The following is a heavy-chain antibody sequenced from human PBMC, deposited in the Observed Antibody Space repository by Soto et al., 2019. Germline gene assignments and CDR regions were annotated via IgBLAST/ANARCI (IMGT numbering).Heavy chain of an antibody. CDR3: ARGVAARRLGLYYYYYGMDV. CDR2: ITYSGST. J-gene: IGHJ6*02. V-gene: IGHV4-30-4*01. CDR1: GGSISSSDYN. D-gene: IGHD6-6*01. Sequence: PSETLSLTCTVSGGSISSSDYNWCWIRQPPGKGLEWIGYITYSGSTYYNPSLTSRVTISVDTSKNQFSLKLSSVAAADTAVYYCARGVAARRLGLYYYYYGMDVWGQGTTVT.